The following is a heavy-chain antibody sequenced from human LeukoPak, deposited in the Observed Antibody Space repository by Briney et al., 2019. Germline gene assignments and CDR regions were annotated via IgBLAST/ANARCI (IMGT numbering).Heavy chain of an antibody. CDR2: ISAYNGNT. CDR3: ARDSSGRDAFDI. CDR1: GYTFTSYG. V-gene: IGHV1-18*01. D-gene: IGHD3-22*01. Sequence: ASVKVFCKASGYTFTSYGISWVRQAPGQGLGWMGWISAYNGNTNYAQKLQGRVTMTTDTSTSTAYMELRSLRSDDTAVYYCARDSSGRDAFDIWGQGTMVTVSS. J-gene: IGHJ3*02.